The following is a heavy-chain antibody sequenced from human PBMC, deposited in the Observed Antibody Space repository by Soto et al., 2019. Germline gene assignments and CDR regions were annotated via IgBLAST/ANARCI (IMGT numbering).Heavy chain of an antibody. CDR3: ARETTVVIGTLFRGMDV. CDR1: GGTFSSYA. D-gene: IGHD4-17*01. V-gene: IGHV1-69*13. CDR2: IIPIFGTA. J-gene: IGHJ6*02. Sequence: SVKVSCKASGGTFSSYAISWVRQAPGQGLEWMGGIIPIFGTANYAQKFQGRVTITADESTSTACMELSSLRSEDTAVYYCARETTVVIGTLFRGMDVWGQGTTVTVSS.